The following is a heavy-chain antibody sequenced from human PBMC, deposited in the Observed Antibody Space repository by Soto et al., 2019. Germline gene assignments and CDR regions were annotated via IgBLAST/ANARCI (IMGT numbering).Heavy chain of an antibody. CDR1: GGSISSSNW. D-gene: IGHD3-22*01. V-gene: IGHV4-4*02. J-gene: IGHJ6*02. CDR3: ARSPDSSGYYPRRYYYGMDV. CDR2: IYHSGST. Sequence: SGTLSLTCAVSGGSISSSNWWCWVRQPPGKGLEWIGEIYHSGSTNYNPSLKSRVTMSLDKSKNQFSLKLSSVTAADTAVYYCARSPDSSGYYPRRYYYGMDVWGQGTTVTVSS.